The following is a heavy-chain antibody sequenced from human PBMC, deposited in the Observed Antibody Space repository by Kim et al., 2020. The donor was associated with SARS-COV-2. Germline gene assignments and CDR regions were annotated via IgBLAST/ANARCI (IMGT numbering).Heavy chain of an antibody. D-gene: IGHD1-26*01. CDR3: AKEFVATVREVSYYHGMDV. V-gene: IGHV3-30*18. CDR1: GFTFSSYG. CDR2: ISYDGSNK. J-gene: IGHJ6*02. Sequence: GGSLRLSCAASGFTFSSYGMHWVRQAPGKGLEWVAVISYDGSNKYYADSVKGRFTISRDNSKNTLYLQMNSLRAEDTAVYYCAKEFVATVREVSYYHGMDVWGQGTTVTVSS.